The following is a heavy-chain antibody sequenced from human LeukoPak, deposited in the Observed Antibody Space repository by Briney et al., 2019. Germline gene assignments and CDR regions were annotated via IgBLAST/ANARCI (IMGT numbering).Heavy chain of an antibody. V-gene: IGHV3-30*03. Sequence: GGSLRLSCAASGFTFSSYGMHWVRQAPGKGLEWVAVISYDRSNKYYADSVKGRFTISRDNSKNTLYLQMSSLKSDDTAVYYCARVPCITTTCSPINWFDPWGQGTLVTVS. J-gene: IGHJ5*02. CDR3: ARVPCITTTCSPINWFDP. CDR2: ISYDRSNK. CDR1: GFTFSSYG. D-gene: IGHD2-2*01.